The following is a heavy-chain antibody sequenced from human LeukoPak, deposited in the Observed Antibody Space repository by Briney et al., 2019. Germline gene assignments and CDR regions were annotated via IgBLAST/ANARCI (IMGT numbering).Heavy chain of an antibody. Sequence: SETLSFTCTVSGGSITSYYWSWIRQSAGKGLEWIGRIYITGSTTYNPSLKSRVTMSLDTSKNQFSLKLSSVTAADTAVYYYARDSGTTGEVKFDPWGQGTLVTVSS. CDR1: GGSITSYY. J-gene: IGHJ5*02. CDR2: IYITGST. V-gene: IGHV4-4*07. D-gene: IGHD3-10*01. CDR3: ARDSGTTGEVKFDP.